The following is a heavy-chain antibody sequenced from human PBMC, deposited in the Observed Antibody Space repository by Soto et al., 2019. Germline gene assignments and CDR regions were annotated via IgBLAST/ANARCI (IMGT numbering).Heavy chain of an antibody. CDR1: GGSFSGYY. Sequence: LETLSLTCAVYGGSFSGYYWSWIRQPPGKGLEWIGEINHSGSTNYNPSLKSRVTISVDTSKNQFSLKLSSVTAADTAVYYCARWVRELKVYYYGMDVWGQGTTVTISS. CDR3: ARWVRELKVYYYGMDV. CDR2: INHSGST. D-gene: IGHD1-7*01. V-gene: IGHV4-34*01. J-gene: IGHJ6*02.